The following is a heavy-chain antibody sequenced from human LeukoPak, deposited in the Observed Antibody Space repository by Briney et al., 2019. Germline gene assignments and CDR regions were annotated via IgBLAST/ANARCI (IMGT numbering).Heavy chain of an antibody. J-gene: IGHJ3*02. Sequence: QPGGSLRLSCAASGFTFSSYAMSWVCQAPGKGLEWVSTIGSSGGSTYYADSVKGRFNISRDNSKNTLYLQMNSLRAEDTAVYYCARDIAFDIWGQGTMVTVSS. V-gene: IGHV3-23*01. CDR2: IGSSGGST. CDR3: ARDIAFDI. CDR1: GFTFSSYA.